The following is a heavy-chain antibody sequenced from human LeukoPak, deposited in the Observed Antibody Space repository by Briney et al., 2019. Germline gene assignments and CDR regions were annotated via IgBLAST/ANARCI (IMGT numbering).Heavy chain of an antibody. V-gene: IGHV1-46*01. CDR2: INPSGGSP. Sequence: ASVKVSCKASGYTFTSYYMHWVRQAPGQGLEWMGIINPSGGSPTYAQRFQGRVTVTRDTSTSTVYMEVSSLRSEDTAVYYCARAATHIVGATSFDYWGEGTLVTVSS. J-gene: IGHJ4*02. D-gene: IGHD1-26*01. CDR3: ARAATHIVGATSFDY. CDR1: GYTFTSYY.